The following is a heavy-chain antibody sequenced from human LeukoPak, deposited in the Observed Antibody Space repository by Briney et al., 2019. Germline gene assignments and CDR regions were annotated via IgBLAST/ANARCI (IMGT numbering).Heavy chain of an antibody. D-gene: IGHD3-22*01. CDR3: TRPQSDYYDSGGYPY. V-gene: IGHV3-73*01. Sequence: GGSLKLSCAASGFTFSGSAMHWVRQASGKGLEWVGRIRSKANSYATAYAASVKGRFTISRDDSKNTAYLQMNSLKTEDTAVYYCTRPQSDYYDSGGYPYWGQGTLVTVSS. CDR2: IRSKANSYAT. CDR1: GFTFSGSA. J-gene: IGHJ4*02.